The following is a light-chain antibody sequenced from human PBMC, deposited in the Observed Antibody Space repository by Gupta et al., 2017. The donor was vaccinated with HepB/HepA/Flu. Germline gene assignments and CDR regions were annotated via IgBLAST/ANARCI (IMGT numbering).Light chain of an antibody. Sequence: QPALPQPASVSGSPRQPIPISCTGTNSDIGGYNCVSWYQQYPGKTPKLLICDDSNRPSGISNRFSGSKSGNTASLTISGLQAEDEADYYCASCSTSGTLVLFGGGTKLTVL. CDR3: ASCSTSGTLVL. V-gene: IGLV2-14*03. CDR2: DDS. CDR1: NSDIGGYNC. J-gene: IGLJ2*01.